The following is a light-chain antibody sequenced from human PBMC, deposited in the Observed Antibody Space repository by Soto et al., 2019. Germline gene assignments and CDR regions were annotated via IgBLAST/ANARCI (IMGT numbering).Light chain of an antibody. V-gene: IGKV1-5*01. CDR3: QQYSSSSPT. Sequence: DIQMTQSPSTLSASVGDRVAITCRASQSISSWLAWYQQKPGKAPKLLIYGASSLESGVPARFSGSVSVTEFTLTIYSLQPDDFATYYCQQYSSSSPTFGPGTKLEIK. J-gene: IGKJ2*01. CDR1: QSISSW. CDR2: GAS.